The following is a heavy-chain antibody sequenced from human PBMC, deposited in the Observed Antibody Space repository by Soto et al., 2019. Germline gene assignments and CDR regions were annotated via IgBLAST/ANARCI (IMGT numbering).Heavy chain of an antibody. D-gene: IGHD3-10*01. CDR2: ISYDGSNK. CDR1: GFTFSSYA. V-gene: IGHV3-30-3*01. CDR3: ARHVPWYYGSGSYRDAFDI. J-gene: IGHJ3*02. Sequence: PGGSLRLSCAASGFTFSSYAMHWVRQAPGKGLEWVAVISYDGSNKYYADSVKGRFTISRDNSKNTLYLQMNSLRAEDTAVYYCARHVPWYYGSGSYRDAFDIWGQGTMVTVSS.